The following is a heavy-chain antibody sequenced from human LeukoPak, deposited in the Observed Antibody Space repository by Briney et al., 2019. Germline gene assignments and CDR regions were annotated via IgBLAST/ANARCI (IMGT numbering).Heavy chain of an antibody. CDR1: GGSISSSY. CDR2: IYYSGST. CDR3: ARGGSYYNNNWFDH. J-gene: IGHJ5*02. V-gene: IGHV4-59*07. Sequence: SYTLSLTCIVSGGSISSSYWSWLGPPPAKELKGIGYIYYSGSTNYNPSLKSRVTISVDTSKNQFSLKLSSVTAADTAVYYCARGGSYYNNNWFDHWGQGTLVTVSS. D-gene: IGHD3-10*01.